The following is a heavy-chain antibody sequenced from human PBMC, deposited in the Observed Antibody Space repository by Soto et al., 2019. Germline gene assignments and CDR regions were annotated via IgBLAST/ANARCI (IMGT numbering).Heavy chain of an antibody. J-gene: IGHJ5*02. D-gene: IGHD2-2*01. V-gene: IGHV1-69*02. CDR3: ARSSSTSSNWFDP. Sequence: SVKVSCKASGGTFSSYTISWVRQAPGQGLEWMGRIIPILGIANYAQKFQGRVTITADKSTSTAYMELSSLRSEDTAVYYCARSSSTSSNWFDPWGQGTLVTVSS. CDR1: GGTFSSYT. CDR2: IIPILGIA.